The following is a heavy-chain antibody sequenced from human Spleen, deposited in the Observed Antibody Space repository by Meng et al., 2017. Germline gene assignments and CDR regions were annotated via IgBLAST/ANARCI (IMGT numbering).Heavy chain of an antibody. Sequence: SETLSLTCTVSGASISSYYWSWIRQPPGRGLEWIGSIYHSGSTYYNPSLKSRVTISVDTSKNQFSLKLISVTAADTAVYYCARFGYQTYDSRGYSAYWGQGTLVTVSS. V-gene: IGHV4-38-2*02. CDR1: GASISSYY. CDR3: ARFGYQTYDSRGYSAY. CDR2: IYHSGST. J-gene: IGHJ4*02. D-gene: IGHD3-22*01.